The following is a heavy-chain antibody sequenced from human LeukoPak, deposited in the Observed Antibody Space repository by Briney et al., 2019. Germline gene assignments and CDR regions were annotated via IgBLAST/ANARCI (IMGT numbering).Heavy chain of an antibody. D-gene: IGHD3-9*01. CDR3: ARDYDILTGYGPPFY. Sequence: ASVKVSCKASGYTFTSYGISWVRQAPGQGLEWMGWVSAYNGNTNYAQKLQGRVTMTTDTSTSTAYMELRSLRSDDTAVYYCARDYDILTGYGPPFYWGQGTLVTVSS. CDR2: VSAYNGNT. J-gene: IGHJ4*02. CDR1: GYTFTSYG. V-gene: IGHV1-18*01.